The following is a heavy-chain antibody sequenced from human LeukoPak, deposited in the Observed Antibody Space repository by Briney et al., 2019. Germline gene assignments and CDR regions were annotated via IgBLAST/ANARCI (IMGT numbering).Heavy chain of an antibody. CDR1: GYSFIRYA. Sequence: GASVTVSCKASGYSFIRYAMHWVGQAPGQRLEGMGLINPASGYTKFSVDFQGRVTITRDTSASIAYMELSSLTSEDRAVYYCVRGKTYGSGSGDSFDFWGQGTMVTVSS. J-gene: IGHJ3*01. V-gene: IGHV1-3*03. CDR2: INPASGYT. CDR3: VRGKTYGSGSGDSFDF. D-gene: IGHD3-10*01.